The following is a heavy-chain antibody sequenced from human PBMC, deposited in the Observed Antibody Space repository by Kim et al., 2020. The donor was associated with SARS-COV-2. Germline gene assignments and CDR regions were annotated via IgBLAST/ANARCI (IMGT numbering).Heavy chain of an antibody. CDR3: TGGDADV. J-gene: IGHJ6*02. CDR2: LTQDGSEK. Sequence: GGSLRLSCRASGFIFSRQFMTWVRQAPGKGLEWVATLTQDGSEKYYLDSVKGRFTISRDNAKNSVYLQMNSLRGEDTAVYYCTGGDADVWGQGTTVTVSS. CDR1: GFIFSRQF. V-gene: IGHV3-7*03.